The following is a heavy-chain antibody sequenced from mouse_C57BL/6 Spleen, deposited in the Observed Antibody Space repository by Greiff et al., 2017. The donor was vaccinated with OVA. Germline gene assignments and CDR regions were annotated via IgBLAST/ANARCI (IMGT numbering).Heavy chain of an antibody. CDR3: ARERVYDGYYYAMDY. CDR1: GYTFTDHT. CDR2: IYPRDGST. Sequence: QVQLQQSDAELVKPGASVKISCKVSGYTFTDHTIHWMKQRPEQGLEWIGYIYPRDGSTKYNEKFKGKATLTADKSSSTAYMQLNSLTSEDSAVYFCARERVYDGYYYAMDYWGQGTSVTVSS. V-gene: IGHV1-78*01. J-gene: IGHJ4*01. D-gene: IGHD2-3*01.